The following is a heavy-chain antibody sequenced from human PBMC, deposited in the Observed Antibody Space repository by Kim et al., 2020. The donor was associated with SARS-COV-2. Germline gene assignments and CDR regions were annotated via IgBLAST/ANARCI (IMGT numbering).Heavy chain of an antibody. Sequence: SVKGRSTISRENTKNSLYLKMNSLGAEDTAVYYCARGPSWRQPHNDYMDVWGKGTTVTVSS. CDR3: ARGPSWRQPHNDYMDV. J-gene: IGHJ6*03. D-gene: IGHD1-1*01. V-gene: IGHV3-11*06.